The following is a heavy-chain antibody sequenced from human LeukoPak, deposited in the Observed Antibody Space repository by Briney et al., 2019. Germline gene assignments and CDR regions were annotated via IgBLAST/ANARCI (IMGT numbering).Heavy chain of an antibody. CDR2: VSHSGTT. D-gene: IGHD6-13*01. J-gene: IGHJ3*02. Sequence: PSESLSLTCAVFGGSFSDYFRSWIRQVPGKGLEWIGEVSHSGTTTYNPSLKSRVTISADASKNQFSLKLRSVTAADTAVYYCARDPRDSDSSWPPRENAFDIWGQGTMVTVSS. V-gene: IGHV4-34*01. CDR1: GGSFSDYF. CDR3: ARDPRDSDSSWPPRENAFDI.